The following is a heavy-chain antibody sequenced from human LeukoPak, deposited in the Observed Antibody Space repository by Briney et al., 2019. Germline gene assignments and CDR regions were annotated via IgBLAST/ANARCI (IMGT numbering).Heavy chain of an antibody. CDR3: GKKAMTGGGGGDLDI. D-gene: IGHD2-21*01. V-gene: IGHV3-30*02. J-gene: IGHJ3*02. CDR2: IRFDGTNK. Sequence: LAGGSLRLSCAASGFTFSSYWMSWVRQAPGKGLEWVAFIRFDGTNKYYADSVKGRFTISRDNSKNALYLQMNSLRAEDTAVYYCGKKAMTGGGGGDLDIWGQGTMVTVSS. CDR1: GFTFSSYW.